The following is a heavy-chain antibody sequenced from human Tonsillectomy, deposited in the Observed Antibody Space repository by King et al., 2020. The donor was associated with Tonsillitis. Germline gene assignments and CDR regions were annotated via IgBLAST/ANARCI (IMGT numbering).Heavy chain of an antibody. V-gene: IGHV3-30*02. CDR1: GFTFSHYG. CDR2: IRDDGSNR. CDR3: AGMVYAGDY. D-gene: IGHD2-8*01. Sequence: QLVQSGGGVVQPGGSLRLSCAASGFTFSHYGMHWVRQAPGKGLEWVAFIRDDGSNRQYVDSVKGRFTISRDNSKNTLDLQMNSLRAEDTAVDYCAGMVYAGDYGGQGTLTTVSS. J-gene: IGHJ4*02.